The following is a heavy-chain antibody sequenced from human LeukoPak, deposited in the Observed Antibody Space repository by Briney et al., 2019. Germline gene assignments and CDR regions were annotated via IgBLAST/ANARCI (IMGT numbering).Heavy chain of an antibody. V-gene: IGHV5-51*01. CDR3: ASSFGGSYFQFGY. J-gene: IGHJ4*02. Sequence: GESLQISCKGSGYSFPTYWIGWVRQMPGKGLEWMGIIYPADSDTRYSPSFQGQVTISADKSISTAYLQWSSLKASDAAMYYCASSFGGSYFQFGYWGQGTLVTVSS. CDR2: IYPADSDT. CDR1: GYSFPTYW. D-gene: IGHD1-26*01.